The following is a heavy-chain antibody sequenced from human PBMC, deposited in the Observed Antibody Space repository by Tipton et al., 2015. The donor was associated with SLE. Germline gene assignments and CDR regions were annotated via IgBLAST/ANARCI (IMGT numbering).Heavy chain of an antibody. V-gene: IGHV4-59*08. CDR2: IYYSGNT. Sequence: LRLSCIVSGDSINNYYWSWIRQPPGKGLEWIGYIYYSGNTFYNPSLKGRVTISIDTSETQLSLQMISVTAADAAVYYCARHGAIVWDSSNFFAMDVWGQGTTVTVSS. D-gene: IGHD3-16*02. J-gene: IGHJ6*02. CDR1: GDSINNYY. CDR3: ARHGAIVWDSSNFFAMDV.